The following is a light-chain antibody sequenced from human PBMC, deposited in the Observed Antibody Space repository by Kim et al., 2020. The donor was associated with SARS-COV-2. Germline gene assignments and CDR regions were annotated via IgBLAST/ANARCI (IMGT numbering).Light chain of an antibody. J-gene: IGLJ3*02. V-gene: IGLV2-11*01. CDR3: CSYAGSYTFGV. CDR2: NVS. Sequence: QSVTISCTGTRSDVGGYNYVSWYQQHPGKAPKLIFYNVSKRPSGVPDRFSASKSGNTASLAISGLQAEDEADYYCCSYAGSYTFGVFGGGTKLTVL. CDR1: RSDVGGYNY.